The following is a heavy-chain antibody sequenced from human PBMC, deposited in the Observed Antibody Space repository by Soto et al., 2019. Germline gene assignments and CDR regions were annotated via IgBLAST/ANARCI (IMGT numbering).Heavy chain of an antibody. V-gene: IGHV1-46*01. CDR1: GDTFTDYY. J-gene: IGHJ4*02. CDR3: ARGGHVVVVTAALDY. D-gene: IGHD2-21*02. CDR2: VNPSGGHT. Sequence: QVQLVQSGAEVKKPGASVKVSCKASGDTFTDYYIHWVRQAPGQGLEWMGTVNPSGGHTTYAQHFLGRMTMTRDTSTSTLSMKLTSLTPKHPAVYYCARGGHVVVVTAALDYWGQGTLVTVSS.